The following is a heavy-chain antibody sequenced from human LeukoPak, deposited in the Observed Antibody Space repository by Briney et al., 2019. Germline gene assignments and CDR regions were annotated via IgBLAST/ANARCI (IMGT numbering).Heavy chain of an antibody. V-gene: IGHV3-7*02. CDR3: ATTASRGPQSAEYFQY. CDR2: IKQDASEK. CDR1: GFTFSNYW. Sequence: GGSLRLSCAASGFTFSNYWMSWVRQAPGKGLEWVANIKQDASEKYYVNSVKGRFTIFRDNAKNSLNLQMNSLRAEDTAVYYCATTASRGPQSAEYFQYWGQGTLVTVSS. J-gene: IGHJ1*01.